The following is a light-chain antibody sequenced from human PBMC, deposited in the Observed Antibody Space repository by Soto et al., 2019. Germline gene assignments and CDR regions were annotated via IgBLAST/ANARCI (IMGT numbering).Light chain of an antibody. CDR1: QSISNY. J-gene: IGKJ5*01. V-gene: IGKV1-39*01. CDR2: AAS. Sequence: DIQMTQSPSSLSASVGDRVTIACRASQSISNYLNCYQQRPGKAPKLLIYAASSLQSGVPSRFSGSGSGTDFTLTISSLQPEDFVTYYCQQTYSTPITFGQGTRLEIK. CDR3: QQTYSTPIT.